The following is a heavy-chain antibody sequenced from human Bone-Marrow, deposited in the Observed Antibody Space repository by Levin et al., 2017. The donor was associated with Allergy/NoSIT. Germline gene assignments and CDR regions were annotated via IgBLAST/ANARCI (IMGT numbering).Heavy chain of an antibody. CDR3: TTETSEYSTLSGGMDV. V-gene: IGHV3-15*07. D-gene: IGHD6-6*01. CDR2: IKSKSDRGTT. CDR1: GFTFRDAW. Sequence: PGGSLRLSCTASGFTFRDAWLNWVRQAPGKGLEWVGRIKSKSDRGTTDYAAPVKGRFTISRDDSKNTLYVQMNSLKTEDTAVYYCTTETSEYSTLSGGMDVWGQGTTVTVSS. J-gene: IGHJ6*02.